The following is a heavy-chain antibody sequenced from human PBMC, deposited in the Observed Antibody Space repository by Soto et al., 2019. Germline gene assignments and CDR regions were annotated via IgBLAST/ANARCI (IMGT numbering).Heavy chain of an antibody. CDR1: GGTLGSYG. CDR3: AGGGGVVVTGIPFDY. D-gene: IGHD2-21*02. Sequence: QVQLVQSGAEVKKPGSSVKVSCKASGGTLGSYGISWVRQAPGQGLEWMGVNIPIFGTTNYAQKFQGRVTITADESTNTAYMELNSLRSEDTAVYYCAGGGGVVVTGIPFDYWGLGTLVTVSS. CDR2: NIPIFGTT. J-gene: IGHJ4*02. V-gene: IGHV1-69*12.